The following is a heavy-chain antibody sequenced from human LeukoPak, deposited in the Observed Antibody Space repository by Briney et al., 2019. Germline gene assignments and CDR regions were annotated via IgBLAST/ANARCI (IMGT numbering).Heavy chain of an antibody. CDR1: GYSITSYW. CDR3: ARGVGGKQFDF. J-gene: IGHJ4*02. CDR2: IYPGDSDT. Sequence: GESLKISCKSSGYSITSYWIGRVRQMPGKGLEWMGIIYPGDSDTRYSPSFQGQVTISADNSTAYLQWSSLKASDTAMYYCARGVGGKQFDFWGQGTLVTVSS. D-gene: IGHD3-16*01. V-gene: IGHV5-51*01.